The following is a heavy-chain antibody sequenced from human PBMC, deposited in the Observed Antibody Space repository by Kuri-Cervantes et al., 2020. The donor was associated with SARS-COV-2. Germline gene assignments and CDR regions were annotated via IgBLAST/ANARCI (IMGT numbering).Heavy chain of an antibody. CDR3: AKTPFYDSSGYYSNY. J-gene: IGHJ4*02. V-gene: IGHV3-13*05. CDR1: GFTFSSYD. Sequence: GGSLRLSCAASGFTFSSYDMHWVRQATGKGLEWVSAIGTAGDPYYPGSVKGRFTISRDNSKNTLYLQVNSLRAEDTAVYYCAKTPFYDSSGYYSNYWGQGTLVIVSS. CDR2: IGTAGDP. D-gene: IGHD3-22*01.